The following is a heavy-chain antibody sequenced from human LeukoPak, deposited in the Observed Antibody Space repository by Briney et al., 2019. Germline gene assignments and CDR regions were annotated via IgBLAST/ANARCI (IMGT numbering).Heavy chain of an antibody. J-gene: IGHJ4*02. CDR3: ARDRNPYFFDY. CDR1: GGSISSGSYY. Sequence: PSETLSLTCTVSGGSISSGSYYWSWIRQPAGKGLEWIGRIYTSGSTNYNPSLKSRVTISVDTSKNQFSLKLSSVTAADTAVYYCARDRNPYFFDYWGQGTLVTVSS. V-gene: IGHV4-61*02. CDR2: IYTSGST. D-gene: IGHD1-14*01.